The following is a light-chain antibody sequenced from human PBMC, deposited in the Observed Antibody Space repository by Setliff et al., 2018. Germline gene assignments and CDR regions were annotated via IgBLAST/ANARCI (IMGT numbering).Light chain of an antibody. V-gene: IGLV2-14*01. CDR2: EVS. CDR3: NSYGSSRTYV. CDR1: SSDVGGYNY. J-gene: IGLJ1*01. Sequence: QSALTQPASVSGSPGQSITISCTGTSSDVGGYNYVSWYQKHPGRAPKLLIYEVSDRPSGVSNRFPGSKSGNTASLTISGLQTEDEADYYCNSYGSSRTYVFGTGTKVTVL.